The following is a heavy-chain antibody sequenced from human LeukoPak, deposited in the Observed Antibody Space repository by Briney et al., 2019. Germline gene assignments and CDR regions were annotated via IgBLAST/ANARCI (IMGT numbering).Heavy chain of an antibody. V-gene: IGHV1-46*03. D-gene: IGHD3-3*01. CDR3: ARDRVTIFGVVGGMDV. Sequence: ASAKASCKASGYTFTSYYMHWVRQAPGQGLEWMGIINPSGGSTSYAQKFQGRVTMTRDTSTSTVYMELSSLRSEDTAVYYCARDRVTIFGVVGGMDVWGKGTTVTVSS. CDR1: GYTFTSYY. CDR2: INPSGGST. J-gene: IGHJ6*03.